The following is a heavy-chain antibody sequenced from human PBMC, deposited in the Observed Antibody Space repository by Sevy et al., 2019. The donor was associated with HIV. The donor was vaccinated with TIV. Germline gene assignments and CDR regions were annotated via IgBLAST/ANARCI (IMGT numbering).Heavy chain of an antibody. Sequence: GGSLRLSCSASGFTFSSYAMHWVRQAPGKGLEYVSAISSNGGSTYYADSVKGRFTISRDNSKSTLYLQMSSLRAEDTAVYYCGKEIASYDYVWGSYRPRVFDYWGQGTLVTVSS. CDR2: ISSNGGST. CDR3: GKEIASYDYVWGSYRPRVFDY. V-gene: IGHV3-64D*06. D-gene: IGHD3-16*02. J-gene: IGHJ4*02. CDR1: GFTFSSYA.